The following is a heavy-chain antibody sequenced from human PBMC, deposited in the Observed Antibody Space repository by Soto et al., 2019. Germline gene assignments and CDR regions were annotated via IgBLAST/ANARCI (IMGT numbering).Heavy chain of an antibody. CDR2: ISWDGGST. Sequence: EVQLVESGGGLVQPGGSLRLSCAASGFTFDDYTMHWVRQAPGKGLEWVSLISWDGGSTYYADSVKGRFTISRDNSKNSLYLQMNSLRTEDTALYYCAKDIGGYCSGGSCPPPGAFDIWGQGTMVTVSS. CDR3: AKDIGGYCSGGSCPPPGAFDI. J-gene: IGHJ3*02. D-gene: IGHD2-15*01. V-gene: IGHV3-43*01. CDR1: GFTFDDYT.